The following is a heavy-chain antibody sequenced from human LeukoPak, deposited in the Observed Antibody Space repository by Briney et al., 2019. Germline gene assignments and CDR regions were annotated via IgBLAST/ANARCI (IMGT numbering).Heavy chain of an antibody. CDR2: ISSSSSYI. CDR3: ARELGRNPYYYYGMDV. D-gene: IGHD7-27*01. V-gene: IGHV3-21*01. J-gene: IGHJ6*02. CDR1: GFTFSSYS. Sequence: GGSLRLSCAASGFTFSSYSMNWVRQAPGKGLEWVSSISSSSSYIYYADSVKGRFTISRDNAKNSLYLQMNSLRAEDTAVYYCARELGRNPYYYYGMDVWGQGTTVTVSS.